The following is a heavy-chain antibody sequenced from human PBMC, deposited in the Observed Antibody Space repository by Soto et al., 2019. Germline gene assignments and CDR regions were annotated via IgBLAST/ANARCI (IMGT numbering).Heavy chain of an antibody. J-gene: IGHJ6*03. D-gene: IGHD6-19*01. V-gene: IGHV1-3*01. CDR1: GYTFTSYA. CDR2: INAGNGNT. CDR3: ARESLKQWLVPDYYYYYMDV. Sequence: ASVKVSCKASGYTFTSYAMHWVRQAPGQRLEWMGWINAGNGNTKYSQKFQGRVTITRDTSASTAYMELSSLRSEDTAVYYCARESLKQWLVPDYYYYYMDVWGKGTTVTVSS.